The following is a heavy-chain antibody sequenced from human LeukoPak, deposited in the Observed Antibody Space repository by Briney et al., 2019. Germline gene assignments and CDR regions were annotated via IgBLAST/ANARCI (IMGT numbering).Heavy chain of an antibody. V-gene: IGHV3-11*04. D-gene: IGHD3-3*01. CDR3: ARGTRYYDFWSGYPTTFDY. Sequence: GGSQRLSRAASGFTFSDYYMSWIRQAPGKGLEWVSYISSSGSTIYYADSVKGRFTISRDNAKNSLYLQMNSLRAEDTAVYYCARGTRYYDFWSGYPTTFDYWGQGTLVTVSS. J-gene: IGHJ4*02. CDR2: ISSSGSTI. CDR1: GFTFSDYY.